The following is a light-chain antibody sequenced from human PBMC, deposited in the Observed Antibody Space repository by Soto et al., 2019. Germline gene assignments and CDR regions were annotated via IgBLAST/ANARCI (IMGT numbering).Light chain of an antibody. Sequence: QLTQAPSFLSASVGDRVTITCRASQGISSYFAWYQQKPGTAPKLLIYAASTLQSGVPSRFSGRGSGTEFTLTISSLQPEDFATCYCQQLNSYPLTFGGGTKVEI. V-gene: IGKV1-9*01. J-gene: IGKJ4*01. CDR3: QQLNSYPLT. CDR1: QGISSY. CDR2: AAS.